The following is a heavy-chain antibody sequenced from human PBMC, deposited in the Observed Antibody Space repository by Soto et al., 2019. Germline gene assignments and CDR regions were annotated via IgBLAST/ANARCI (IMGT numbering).Heavy chain of an antibody. CDR3: ARDPTHTIEYFQN. D-gene: IGHD3-3*01. CDR2: IDPTGGIR. CDR1: GHSITSHY. V-gene: IGHV1-46*01. J-gene: IGHJ1*01. Sequence: ASVKVSCKASGHSITSHYMHWVRQAPGQGLEWMGTIDPTGGIRNYAQRFQGRLTMTRDTSTSTVYMELSSLRAEDTAVYYCARDPTHTIEYFQNWGQGTLVTVSS.